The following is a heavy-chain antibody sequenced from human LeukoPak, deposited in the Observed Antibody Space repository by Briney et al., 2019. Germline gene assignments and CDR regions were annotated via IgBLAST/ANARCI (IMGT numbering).Heavy chain of an antibody. Sequence: GGSLRLSCAASGFTFSSYAMHWVRQAPGKGLEWVAVISYDGNNKYYADSVKGRFTISRDNSKNTLYLQMNSLRAEDTAVYYCAREPATVTTAPYFDYWGQGTLVTVSS. V-gene: IGHV3-30-3*01. CDR3: AREPATVTTAPYFDY. CDR1: GFTFSSYA. CDR2: ISYDGNNK. D-gene: IGHD4-17*01. J-gene: IGHJ4*02.